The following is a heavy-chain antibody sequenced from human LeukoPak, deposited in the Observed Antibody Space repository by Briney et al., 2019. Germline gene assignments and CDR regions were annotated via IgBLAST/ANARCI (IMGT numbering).Heavy chain of an antibody. CDR2: INPNIGGT. D-gene: IGHD5-12*01. Sequence: GASVKVSCKASGYSFSSYYIHWVRQAPGQGPEWMGWINPNIGGTSYAQKFQGRVAMTRDTSISTAYMELSRLRSDDTAVYYCARGWSSGYDLNLYYWGQGTLVTVSS. V-gene: IGHV1-2*02. J-gene: IGHJ4*02. CDR1: GYSFSSYY. CDR3: ARGWSSGYDLNLYY.